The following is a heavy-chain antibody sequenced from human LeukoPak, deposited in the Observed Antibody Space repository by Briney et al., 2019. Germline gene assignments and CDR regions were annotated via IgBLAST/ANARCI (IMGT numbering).Heavy chain of an antibody. V-gene: IGHV1-2*02. J-gene: IGHJ3*02. CDR1: GYTFTGYY. CDR3: AAGHLRSGAFDI. Sequence: ASVKVSCKDSGYTFTGYYMHWVRQAPGQGLEWMGWINPNSGGTNYAQKFQGRVTMTRDTSISTAYMELSRLRSEDTAVYYCAAGHLRSGAFDIWGQGTMVTVSS. CDR2: INPNSGGT.